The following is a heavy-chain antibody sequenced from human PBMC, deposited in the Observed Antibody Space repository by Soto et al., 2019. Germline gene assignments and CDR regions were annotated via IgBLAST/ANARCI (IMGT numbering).Heavy chain of an antibody. CDR2: VGPGGDDT. CDR3: ARGSAF. D-gene: IGHD2-15*01. J-gene: IGHJ4*02. CDR1: GFAFSDYA. V-gene: IGHV3-23*01. Sequence: VELLESGGGLVQPGGSLRLSCVASGFAFSDYAMNWVRQSPGRGLEWVSGVGPGGDDTYYADSVRGRFTVSSDNAKNTLYLERRTLTVADTATYFCARGSAFWGQGTLVTVSS.